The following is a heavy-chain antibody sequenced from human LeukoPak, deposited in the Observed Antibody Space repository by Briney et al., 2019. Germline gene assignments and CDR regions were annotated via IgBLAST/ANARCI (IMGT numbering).Heavy chain of an antibody. J-gene: IGHJ4*02. CDR2: IYYSGST. V-gene: IGHV4-39*07. D-gene: IGHD3-10*01. CDR1: GGSISSSSYY. Sequence: SETLSLTCTVSGGSISSSSYYWGWIRQPPGKGLEWIGSIYYSGSTYYNPSLKSRVTISVDTSKNQFSLKLSSVTAADTAVYYCARVSVFVGVRGVIPFWDYWGQGTLVTVSS. CDR3: ARVSVFVGVRGVIPFWDY.